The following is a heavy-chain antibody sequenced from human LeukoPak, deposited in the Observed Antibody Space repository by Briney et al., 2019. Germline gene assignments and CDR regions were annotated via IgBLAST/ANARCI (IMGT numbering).Heavy chain of an antibody. D-gene: IGHD6-19*01. CDR2: INGDGRDI. CDR1: GFTFKNYW. J-gene: IGHJ4*02. CDR3: ATRRHTSGITCYFDY. V-gene: IGHV3-74*01. Sequence: GGSLRLSCSVSGFTFKNYWMHWVRQAPGKGLVWVSRINGDGRDITYADSVKGRFAISRDNAKTTLYLQMNSLRADDTAVYYCATRRHTSGITCYFDYWGQGTLVTVSS.